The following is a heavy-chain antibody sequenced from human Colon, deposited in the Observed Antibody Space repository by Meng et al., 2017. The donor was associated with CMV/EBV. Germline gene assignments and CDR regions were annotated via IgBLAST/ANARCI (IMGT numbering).Heavy chain of an antibody. CDR3: ARDLWSGSSDYFDY. V-gene: IGHV1-2*02. J-gene: IGHJ4*02. D-gene: IGHD3-3*01. Sequence: VQLVESGAEVKTPGASVKVSCKASGYTFTGFYIQWVRQAPGQGLEWMGWINPKSGDTIYEQKFQGRVTMTRDTSISTVYMDLNSLRSDDTAVYFCARDLWSGSSDYFDYWGQGTLVTVSS. CDR2: INPKSGDT. CDR1: GYTFTGFY.